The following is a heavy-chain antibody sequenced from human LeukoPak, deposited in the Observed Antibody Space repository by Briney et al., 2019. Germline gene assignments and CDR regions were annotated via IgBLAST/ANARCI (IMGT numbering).Heavy chain of an antibody. J-gene: IGHJ6*02. Sequence: SETLSLTCTVSGGSISSYYWSWIRQPPGKGLEWIGYIYYSGSTNYNPSLKSRVTISVDTSKNQFSLKLSSVTAADTAVYYCARLAYSSINYYYYGMDVWGQGTTVTVSS. CDR1: GGSISSYY. CDR2: IYYSGST. D-gene: IGHD4-11*01. CDR3: ARLAYSSINYYYYGMDV. V-gene: IGHV4-59*08.